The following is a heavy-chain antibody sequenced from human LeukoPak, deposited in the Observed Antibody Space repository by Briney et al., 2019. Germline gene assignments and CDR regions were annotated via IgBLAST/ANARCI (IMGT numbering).Heavy chain of an antibody. CDR1: AYTFTSYG. CDR3: AREGYYGDYTARYDY. V-gene: IGHV1-18*01. Sequence: GASVKVSCKASAYTFTSYGISWVRQAPGQGLEWMGWFSAYNGNTNYAQKLQGRVTMTTDTSASTAYMELSGLRSEDTAVYYCAREGYYGDYTARYDYWGQGTLVTVSS. J-gene: IGHJ4*02. CDR2: FSAYNGNT. D-gene: IGHD4-17*01.